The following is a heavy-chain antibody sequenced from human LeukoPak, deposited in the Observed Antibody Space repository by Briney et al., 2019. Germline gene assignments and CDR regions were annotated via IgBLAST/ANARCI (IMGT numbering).Heavy chain of an antibody. Sequence: GRSLRLSCAASGFTFSSYGMHWVRQAPGKGLEWVAVISYDGSNKYYADSVKGRFTISRDNSKNTLYLRMNSLRAEDTAVYYCAKGDSSSWYVFLRDYFDYWGQGTLVTVSS. CDR1: GFTFSSYG. D-gene: IGHD6-13*01. J-gene: IGHJ4*02. V-gene: IGHV3-30*18. CDR2: ISYDGSNK. CDR3: AKGDSSSWYVFLRDYFDY.